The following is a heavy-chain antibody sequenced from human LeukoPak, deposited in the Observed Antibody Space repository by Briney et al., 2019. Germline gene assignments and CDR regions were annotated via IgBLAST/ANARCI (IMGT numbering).Heavy chain of an antibody. J-gene: IGHJ4*02. Sequence: PGGSLRLSCAASGFTFSSYSMNWVRQAPGKGLEWVSSISSSSSYIYYADSVKGRFTISRDNAKNSLYLQMNSLRAEDTAVYYCARYCSGGSCYKGGYWGQGTLVTVSS. D-gene: IGHD2-15*01. CDR2: ISSSSSYI. CDR3: ARYCSGGSCYKGGY. V-gene: IGHV3-21*01. CDR1: GFTFSSYS.